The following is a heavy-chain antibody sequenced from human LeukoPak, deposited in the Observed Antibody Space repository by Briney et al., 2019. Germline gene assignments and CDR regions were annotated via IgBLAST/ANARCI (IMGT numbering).Heavy chain of an antibody. CDR2: FFYSGSP. D-gene: IGHD6-13*01. Sequence: SETLSLTCTVSGGSISSYYWSWIRQSPGKGLEWIGNFFYSGSPNYNPSLKRRVTKSFATSKNQFSLKLSSVTAADTAVYYCARVGQTVAAGTYDYWGQGTLVTVSS. V-gene: IGHV4-59*08. CDR1: GGSISSYY. J-gene: IGHJ4*02. CDR3: ARVGQTVAAGTYDY.